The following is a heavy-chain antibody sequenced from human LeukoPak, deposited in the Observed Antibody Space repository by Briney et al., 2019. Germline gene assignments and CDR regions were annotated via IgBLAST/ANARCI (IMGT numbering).Heavy chain of an antibody. Sequence: ASVRVSCKVSGYTLTQLSMHWVRQAPGKGLEWRGGFDPEDGETIYAQKFQGRVTMTEDTSTDTAYMELSSLRSEDTAVYYCATYYYGSGSYPHYYYYGMDVWGKGTTVTVSS. CDR3: ATYYYGSGSYPHYYYYGMDV. CDR1: GYTLTQLS. CDR2: FDPEDGET. V-gene: IGHV1-24*01. D-gene: IGHD3-10*01. J-gene: IGHJ6*04.